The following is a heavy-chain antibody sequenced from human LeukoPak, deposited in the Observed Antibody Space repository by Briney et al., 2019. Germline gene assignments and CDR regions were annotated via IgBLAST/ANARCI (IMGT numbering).Heavy chain of an antibody. D-gene: IGHD3-22*01. CDR2: IYHSGST. V-gene: IGHV4-4*02. CDR1: GGSISSGNW. Sequence: PSGTLSLTCGVSGGSISSGNWWSWVRQPPEKGLEWIGEIYHSGSTNYNPSLKSRVTLSVDKSKNQFSLKLSSVTAADTAVYYCARDEYYYDSSWAFDIWGQGTMVTVSS. CDR3: ARDEYYYDSSWAFDI. J-gene: IGHJ3*02.